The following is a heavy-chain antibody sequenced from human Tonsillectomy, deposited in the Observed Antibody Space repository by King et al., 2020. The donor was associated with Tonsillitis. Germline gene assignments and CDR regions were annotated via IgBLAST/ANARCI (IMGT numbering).Heavy chain of an antibody. CDR2: IPSDGTYE. D-gene: IGHD6-19*01. V-gene: IGHV3-30*03. Sequence: VQLVEAGGGMVQPGRSLRLSCAASGFTFSSYGMHWVRQAPGKGLEWVAIIPSDGTYEYYADSVKGRFTISRDNSKNTVYLQMNSLIVEDTAVYYCARRAVTGNDYYYYMDVWGQGTTVTVSS. CDR1: GFTFSSYG. CDR3: ARRAVTGNDYYYYMDV. J-gene: IGHJ6*02.